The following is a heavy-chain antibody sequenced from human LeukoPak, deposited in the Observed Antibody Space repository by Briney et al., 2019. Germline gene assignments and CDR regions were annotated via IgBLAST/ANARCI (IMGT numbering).Heavy chain of an antibody. CDR1: GFTFSSYA. Sequence: GRSLRLSCAASGFTFSSYAMHWVRQAPGKGLEWVAVIPYDGSNKYYADSVKGRFTISRDNSKNTLYLQMNSLRAEDTAVYYCARARGGDYFFFDYWGQGTLVTVSS. J-gene: IGHJ4*02. D-gene: IGHD4-17*01. V-gene: IGHV3-30-3*01. CDR3: ARARGGDYFFFDY. CDR2: IPYDGSNK.